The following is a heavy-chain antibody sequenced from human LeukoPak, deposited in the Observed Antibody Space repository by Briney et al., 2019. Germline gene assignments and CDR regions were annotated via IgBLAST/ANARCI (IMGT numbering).Heavy chain of an antibody. D-gene: IGHD3-10*01. J-gene: IGHJ3*02. CDR3: ARDRPGDRGPGAFDI. CDR2: IYYSGST. Sequence: PSETLSLTCTVSGGSISSSSYYWGWIRQPPGKGLEWIGSIYYSGSTYYNPSLKSRVTISVDTSKNQFSLKLSSVTAADTAVYYCARDRPGDRGPGAFDIWGQGTMVTVSS. V-gene: IGHV4-39*07. CDR1: GGSISSSSYY.